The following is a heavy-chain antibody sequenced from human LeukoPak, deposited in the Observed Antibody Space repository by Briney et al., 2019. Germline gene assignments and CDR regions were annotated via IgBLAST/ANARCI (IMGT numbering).Heavy chain of an antibody. J-gene: IGHJ4*02. V-gene: IGHV1-69*06. CDR1: GGTFSSYA. Sequence: ASVKVSCKASGGTFSSYAISWVRQAPGQGLEWMGGIIPIFGTANYAQKFQGRVTINADKSTSTSYMELSSLRSEDTAVYYCARVGRRDGYNWDHWGQGTLVTVSS. CDR3: ARVGRRDGYNWDH. D-gene: IGHD5-24*01. CDR2: IIPIFGTA.